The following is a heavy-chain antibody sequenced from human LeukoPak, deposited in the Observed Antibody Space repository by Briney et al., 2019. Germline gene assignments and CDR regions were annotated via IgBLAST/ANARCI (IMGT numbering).Heavy chain of an antibody. V-gene: IGHV3-33*08. CDR3: ARDYGDYASHFDY. J-gene: IGHJ4*02. D-gene: IGHD4-17*01. CDR1: GFPFTSYW. Sequence: GGSLRLSCAASGFPFTSYWMNWVRQAPGKGLEWVAVIWYDGSNKYYADSVKGRFTISRDNSKNTLYLQMNSLRAEDTAVYYCARDYGDYASHFDYWGQGTLVTVSS. CDR2: IWYDGSNK.